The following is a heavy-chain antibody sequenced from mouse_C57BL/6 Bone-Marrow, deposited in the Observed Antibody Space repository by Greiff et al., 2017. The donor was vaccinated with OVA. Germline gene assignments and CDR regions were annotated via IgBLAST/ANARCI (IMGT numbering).Heavy chain of an antibody. CDR2: IRSKSNNYAT. J-gene: IGHJ1*03. V-gene: IGHV10-1*01. Sequence: EVKLMESGGGLVQPKGSLKLSCAASGFSFNTYAMNWVRQAPGKGLEWVARIRSKSNNYATYYADSVKDRFTISRDDSESMLYLQMNNLKTEDTAMYYCVRHGGNHWYFDVWGTGTTVTVSS. D-gene: IGHD2-1*01. CDR1: GFSFNTYA. CDR3: VRHGGNHWYFDV.